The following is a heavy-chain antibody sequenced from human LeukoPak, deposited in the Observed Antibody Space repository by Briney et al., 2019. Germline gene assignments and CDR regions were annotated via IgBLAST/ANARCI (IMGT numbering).Heavy chain of an antibody. CDR2: IYHSGST. V-gene: IGHV4-38-2*02. CDR1: GYSISRGYY. Sequence: SETLSLTCTVSGYSISRGYYWGWIRQPPGKGLEWIGSIYHSGSTYYNPSLKSRVTISVDTSKNQFSLKLSSVTAADTAVYYCARHARSLGYCSGGSCDYGMDVWGQGTTVTVSS. CDR3: ARHARSLGYCSGGSCDYGMDV. J-gene: IGHJ6*02. D-gene: IGHD2-15*01.